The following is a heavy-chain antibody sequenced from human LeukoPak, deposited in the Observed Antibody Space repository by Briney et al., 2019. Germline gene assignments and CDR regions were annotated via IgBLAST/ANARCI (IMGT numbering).Heavy chain of an antibody. CDR2: ISSSSNYI. CDR3: ARGVRYCTSTTCTPDY. D-gene: IGHD2-2*01. J-gene: IGHJ4*02. CDR1: GFTFSIYS. Sequence: PGGSLRLSCAASGFTFSIYSMNWVRQAPGKGLEWVSSISSSSNYIYYADSVKGRFTISRDNAKNSLHLQMNSLRAEDTAVYYCARGVRYCTSTTCTPDYWGQGTLVTVSS. V-gene: IGHV3-21*01.